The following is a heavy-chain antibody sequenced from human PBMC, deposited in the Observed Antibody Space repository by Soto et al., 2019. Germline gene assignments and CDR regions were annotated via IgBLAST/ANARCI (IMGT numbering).Heavy chain of an antibody. V-gene: IGHV3-72*01. D-gene: IGHD3-3*02. CDR1: GFTFSDHS. CDR2: IRNKANSYTT. Sequence: EVQLVESGGGLVQPGGSLRLSCAASGFTFSDHSMDWVRQAPGKGLEWLGRIRNKANSYTTGYAASVKGRCTISRDDSKNSVYLRMNSLRTHYWIVYFCSIPSSDGISYPWGQGTLVTVSS. J-gene: IGHJ5*02. CDR3: SIPSSDGISYP.